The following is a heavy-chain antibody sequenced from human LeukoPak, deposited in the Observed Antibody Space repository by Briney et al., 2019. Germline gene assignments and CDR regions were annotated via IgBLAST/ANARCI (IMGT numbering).Heavy chain of an antibody. J-gene: IGHJ4*02. CDR3: AREGVAAYYFDY. CDR1: GFTFNTYA. D-gene: IGHD6-6*01. Sequence: GGSLRLSCAASGFTFNTYAMHWVRQAPGKGLEWVAVISYDGSNKYYADSVKGRFTISRDNSKNTLYLQMNSLRAEDTAVYYCAREGVAAYYFDYWGQGTLVTVSS. V-gene: IGHV3-30-3*01. CDR2: ISYDGSNK.